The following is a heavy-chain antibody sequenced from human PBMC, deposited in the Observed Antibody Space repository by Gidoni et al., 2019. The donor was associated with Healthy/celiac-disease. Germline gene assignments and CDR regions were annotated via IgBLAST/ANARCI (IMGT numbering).Heavy chain of an antibody. Sequence: QVQLQQWCAGLLKPSETLSLTCAVYGGSFSGYYWSWIRQPPGKGLEWIGEINHSGSTNYNPSLKSRVTISVDTSKNQFSLKLSSVTAADTAVYYCARSGYGSGTPNVDYWGQGTLVTVSS. D-gene: IGHD3-10*01. J-gene: IGHJ4*02. V-gene: IGHV4-34*01. CDR3: ARSGYGSGTPNVDY. CDR1: GGSFSGYY. CDR2: INHSGST.